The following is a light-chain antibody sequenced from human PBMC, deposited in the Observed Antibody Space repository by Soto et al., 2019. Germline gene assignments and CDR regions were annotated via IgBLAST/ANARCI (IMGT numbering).Light chain of an antibody. CDR3: QQYNSYPEA. CDR1: QTISCW. Sequence: DIQVTQSPSTLSGSVGDRVTITCRASQTISCWLAWYQQKPGKAPKLLIYKASTLKSGVPSRFSGSGSGTEFTLTISSLHPDDFATYYCQQYNSYPEAFGQGTKVDIK. CDR2: KAS. V-gene: IGKV1-5*03. J-gene: IGKJ1*01.